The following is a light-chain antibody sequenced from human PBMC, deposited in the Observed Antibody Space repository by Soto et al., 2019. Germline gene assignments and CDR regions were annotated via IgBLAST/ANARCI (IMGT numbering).Light chain of an antibody. CDR1: SSDVGGYNY. CDR3: SSYAGSNNPYV. J-gene: IGLJ1*01. V-gene: IGLV2-8*01. CDR2: EVS. Sequence: QSALTQPPSASGSPGQSVIISCTGTSSDVGGYNYVSWYQQPPGKAPKLMIYEVSKRPSGVPDRFSGSKSGNTASLTVSGLQAEDEAEYYCSSYAGSNNPYVFGTGTKLTVL.